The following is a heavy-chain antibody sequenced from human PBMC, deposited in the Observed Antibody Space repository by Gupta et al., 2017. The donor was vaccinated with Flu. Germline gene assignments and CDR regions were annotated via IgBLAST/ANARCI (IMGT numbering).Heavy chain of an antibody. V-gene: IGHV4-59*01. Sequence: QVQLQESGPGLVKPSETLSLTCTVSGGSISSYYWSWIRQPPGKGLEWIGYIYYSGSTNYNPSLKSRVTISVDTSKNQFSLKLSSVTAADTAVYYCARGKEWLVLSNWFDPWGQGTLVTVSS. CDR2: IYYSGST. CDR3: ARGKEWLVLSNWFDP. J-gene: IGHJ5*02. CDR1: GGSISSYY. D-gene: IGHD6-19*01.